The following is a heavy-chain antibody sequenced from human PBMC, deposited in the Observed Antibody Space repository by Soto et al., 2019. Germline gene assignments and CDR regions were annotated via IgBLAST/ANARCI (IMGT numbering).Heavy chain of an antibody. CDR1: GFTVSSNY. D-gene: IGHD6-19*01. J-gene: IGHJ6*02. V-gene: IGHV3-66*01. CDR3: ASPGSSGYYYYGMDV. CDR2: IYSGGST. Sequence: EVQLVESGGGLVQPGGSLRLSCAASGFTVSSNYMSWVRQAPGKGLEWVSVIYSGGSTYYADSVKGRFTISRDNSKNTLYLQMNSLRAEDTAVYYCASPGSSGYYYYGMDVWGQGTTVTVSS.